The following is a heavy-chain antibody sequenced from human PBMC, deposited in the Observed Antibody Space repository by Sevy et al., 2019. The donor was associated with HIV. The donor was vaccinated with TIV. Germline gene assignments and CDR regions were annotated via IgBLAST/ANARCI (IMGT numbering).Heavy chain of an antibody. CDR1: VGSISSYY. D-gene: IGHD2-15*01. V-gene: IGHV4-59*01. CDR3: ARVLGVVPRYYYGMDV. Sequence: SETLSLTCSVSVGSISSYYLSWIRQPPGKGLEWIGYIYYSGSTNYNPSLKSRVTISVDTSKNQFSLKLSSVTAADTAVYYCARVLGVVPRYYYGMDVWGQGTTVTVSS. J-gene: IGHJ6*02. CDR2: IYYSGST.